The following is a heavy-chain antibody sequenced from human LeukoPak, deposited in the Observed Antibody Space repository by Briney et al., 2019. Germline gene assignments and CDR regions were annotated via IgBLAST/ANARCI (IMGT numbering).Heavy chain of an antibody. J-gene: IGHJ4*02. CDR2: ISGRGST. CDR1: GFTFINYV. V-gene: IGHV3-23*01. D-gene: IGHD2-15*01. CDR3: AKDGGSIGYCFDH. Sequence: PGGSLRLSCVASGFTFINYVVSWDRQAPGKGLEWVSTISGRGSTNYAGSVKGRFTISRDNSKNTLYVQMTSLRAEDTAIYYCAKDGGSIGYCFDHWGRGTVVTVSS.